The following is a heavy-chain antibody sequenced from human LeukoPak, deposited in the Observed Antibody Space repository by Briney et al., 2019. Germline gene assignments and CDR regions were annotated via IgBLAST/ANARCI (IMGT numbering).Heavy chain of an antibody. Sequence: SETLSLTCTVSGGSISSSSYYWAWIRQPPGKGLEWIGSIYYSGSTYYNPSLKSRVTISVDTSKNQFSLKLSSVTAADTAVYYCAREIVDTAMVEGVNWFDPWGQGTLVTVSS. CDR1: GGSISSSSYY. V-gene: IGHV4-39*07. CDR3: AREIVDTAMVEGVNWFDP. J-gene: IGHJ5*02. CDR2: IYYSGST. D-gene: IGHD5-18*01.